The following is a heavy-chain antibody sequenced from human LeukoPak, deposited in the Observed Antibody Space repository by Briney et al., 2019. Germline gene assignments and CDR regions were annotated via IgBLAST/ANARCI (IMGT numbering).Heavy chain of an antibody. Sequence: ASVKVSCKASGYTFTSYGISWVRQAPGQGLEWMGWISAYNGNTNYAQKLQGRVTMTTDTSTSTAYMELRSLRSDDTAVYYCARDGWRAVAGTYYYYGMDVWGQGTTAIVSS. CDR1: GYTFTSYG. V-gene: IGHV1-18*01. CDR2: ISAYNGNT. D-gene: IGHD6-19*01. CDR3: ARDGWRAVAGTYYYYGMDV. J-gene: IGHJ6*02.